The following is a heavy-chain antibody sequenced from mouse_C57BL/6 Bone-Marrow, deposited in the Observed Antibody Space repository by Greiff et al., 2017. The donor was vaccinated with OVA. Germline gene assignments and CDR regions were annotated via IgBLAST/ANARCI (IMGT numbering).Heavy chain of an antibody. CDR3: VGLLLFAY. Sequence: DAGGGLVQPKGSLKLSCAASGFSFNTYAMNWVRQAPGKGLEWVARIRSKSNNYATYYADSVKDRFTISRDDSESMLYLQMNNLKTEDTAMYYWVGLLLFAYWGQGTLVTVSA. CDR1: GFSFNTYA. V-gene: IGHV10-1*01. J-gene: IGHJ3*01. CDR2: IRSKSNNYAT. D-gene: IGHD2-12*01.